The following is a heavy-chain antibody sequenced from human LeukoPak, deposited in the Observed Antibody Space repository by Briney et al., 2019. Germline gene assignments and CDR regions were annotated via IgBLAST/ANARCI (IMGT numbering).Heavy chain of an antibody. V-gene: IGHV4-34*01. CDR3: ARGGYYYGSGSYYNGWYYYYHMDV. D-gene: IGHD3-10*01. Sequence: PSETLSLTCAVYGGSFSGYYWSWIRQPPGKGLEWIGEINHSGSTNYNPSLKSRVTISVDTSKNQFSLKLSSVTAADTAVYYCARGGYYYGSGSYYNGWYYYYHMDVWGKGTTVTVSS. J-gene: IGHJ6*03. CDR2: INHSGST. CDR1: GGSFSGYY.